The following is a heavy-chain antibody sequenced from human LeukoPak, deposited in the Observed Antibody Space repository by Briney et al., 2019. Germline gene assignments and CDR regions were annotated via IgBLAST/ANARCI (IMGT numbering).Heavy chain of an antibody. V-gene: IGHV4-59*01. D-gene: IGHD3-3*01. CDR1: GGSISSYY. CDR2: IYYSGST. CDR3: AGFWSGYYTTSPQYYFDY. Sequence: TASETLSLTCTVSGGSISSYYWSWIRQPPGKGLEWIGYIYYSGSTNYNPSLKSRVTISVDTSKNQFSLKLSSVTAADTAVYYCAGFWSGYYTTSPQYYFDYWGQGTLVTVSS. J-gene: IGHJ4*02.